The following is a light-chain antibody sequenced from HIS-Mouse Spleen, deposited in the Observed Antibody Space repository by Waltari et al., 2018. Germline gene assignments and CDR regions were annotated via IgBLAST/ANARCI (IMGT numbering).Light chain of an antibody. CDR2: QDS. V-gene: IGLV3-1*01. CDR3: QAWDSSTVV. CDR1: KLGDKY. J-gene: IGLJ2*01. Sequence: SYELTQPTSVSVSPGQTASITCSGDKLGDKYACWYQQKPGQFPVLVIYQDSKRPSGIPERFSGSTSGNTATLTLSGTQAMDEADYYCQAWDSSTVVFGGGTKLTVL.